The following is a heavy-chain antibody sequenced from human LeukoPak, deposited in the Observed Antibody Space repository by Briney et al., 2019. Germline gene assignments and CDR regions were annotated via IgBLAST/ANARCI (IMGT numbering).Heavy chain of an antibody. V-gene: IGHV4-61*02. D-gene: IGHD3-22*01. CDR3: ARALNYYDSSGESDDAFDI. CDR1: GGSISSGSYY. J-gene: IGHJ3*02. CDR2: IYTSGST. Sequence: SETLSLTCTVPGGSISSGSYYWSWIRQPAGKGLEWIGRIYTSGSTNYNPSLKSRVTISVDTSKNQLSLKLSSVTAADTAVYYCARALNYYDSSGESDDAFDIWGQGTMVTVSS.